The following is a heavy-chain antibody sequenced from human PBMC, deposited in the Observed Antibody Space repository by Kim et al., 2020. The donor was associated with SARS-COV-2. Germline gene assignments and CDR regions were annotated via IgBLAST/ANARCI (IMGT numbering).Heavy chain of an antibody. J-gene: IGHJ6*02. V-gene: IGHV1-69*13. CDR2: IIPIFGTA. CDR3: ARDSPGWSRGYSYGTDYYYYYGMDV. Sequence: SVKVSCKASGGTFSSYAISWVRQAPGQGLEWMGGIIPIFGTANYAQKFQGRVTITADESTSTAYMELSSLRSEDTAVYYCARDSPGWSRGYSYGTDYYYYYGMDVWGQGTTVTVSS. D-gene: IGHD5-18*01. CDR1: GGTFSSYA.